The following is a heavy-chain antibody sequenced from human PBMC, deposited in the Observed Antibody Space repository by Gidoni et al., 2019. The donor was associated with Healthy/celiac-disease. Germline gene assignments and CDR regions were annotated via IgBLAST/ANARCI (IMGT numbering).Heavy chain of an antibody. CDR1: GFTSSNAW. V-gene: IGHV3-15*01. J-gene: IGHJ6*02. D-gene: IGHD4-17*01. Sequence: EVQLVESGGGWVKPGGSLRLSCAASGFTSSNAWMSWVRQAPGKGLEWVGRIKSKTDGGTTDYSAPVKGRFTISRDDSKNTLYLQMNSLKTEDTAVYYCTTVTTVTTVLYYYGMDVWGQGTTVTVSS. CDR3: TTVTTVTTVLYYYGMDV. CDR2: IKSKTDGGTT.